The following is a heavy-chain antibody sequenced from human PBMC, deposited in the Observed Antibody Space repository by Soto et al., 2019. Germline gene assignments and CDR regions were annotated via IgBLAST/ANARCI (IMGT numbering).Heavy chain of an antibody. V-gene: IGHV4-34*01. CDR3: ARRGRSGYDYGWFDP. CDR2: INHSGST. Sequence: PSETLSLTCAVYDGSFSGYYWSWIRQPPGKGLEWIGEINHSGSTNYNPSLKSRVTISVDTSKNQFSLKLSSVTAADTAVYYCARRGRSGYDYGWFDPWGQGTLVTVSS. CDR1: DGSFSGYY. D-gene: IGHD5-12*01. J-gene: IGHJ5*02.